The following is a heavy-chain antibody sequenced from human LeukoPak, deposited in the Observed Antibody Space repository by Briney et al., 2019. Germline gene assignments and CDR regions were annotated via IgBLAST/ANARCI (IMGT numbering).Heavy chain of an antibody. D-gene: IGHD3-22*01. Sequence: SGGSLRLSCAASGFTFSDYNMRWIRQAPGKGLEWVSSISRSGSTKYYADSVKGRFTISRDNAKNSLFLQMNSLRAEDTAVYYCARAYYDSSGYHYFDYWGQGTLVTVSS. CDR1: GFTFSDYN. J-gene: IGHJ4*02. V-gene: IGHV3-11*04. CDR2: ISRSGSTK. CDR3: ARAYYDSSGYHYFDY.